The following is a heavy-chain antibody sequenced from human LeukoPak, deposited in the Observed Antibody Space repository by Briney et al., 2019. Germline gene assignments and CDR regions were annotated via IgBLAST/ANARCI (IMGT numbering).Heavy chain of an antibody. Sequence: ASVKVSCKASGYAFTGYYIHWVRQAPGQGLEWMGRINPNNGGTNYAQKFQGWVTMTRDTSISTAYMELSRLRSDDTAVYYCARNPHGYCSGGSCYLHYGMDVWGQGTTVTVSS. CDR2: INPNNGGT. CDR3: ARNPHGYCSGGSCYLHYGMDV. V-gene: IGHV1-2*04. CDR1: GYAFTGYY. J-gene: IGHJ6*02. D-gene: IGHD2-15*01.